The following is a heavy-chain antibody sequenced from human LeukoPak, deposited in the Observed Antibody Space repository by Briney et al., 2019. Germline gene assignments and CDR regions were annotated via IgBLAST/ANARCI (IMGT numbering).Heavy chain of an antibody. CDR2: INSGGGTI. J-gene: IGHJ4*02. CDR3: ARLKIYYDSSGYRFEN. D-gene: IGHD3-22*01. V-gene: IGHV3-11*01. CDR1: GFIFSDYY. Sequence: GGSLRLSCAASGFIFSDYYMSWIRQAPGKGLEFISDINSGGGTIHYADSVKGRFTISRDNAKNSVYLQMNSLRPEDTAVYYCARLKIYYDSSGYRFENWGQGTLVTVSS.